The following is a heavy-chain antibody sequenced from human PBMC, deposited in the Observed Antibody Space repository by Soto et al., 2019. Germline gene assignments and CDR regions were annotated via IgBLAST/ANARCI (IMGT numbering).Heavy chain of an antibody. CDR1: GGSISSSSYY. CDR2: IYYSGST. CDR3: ARHYGMGVWFGELYPWFDP. Sequence: QLQLQESGPGLVKPSETLSLTCTVSGGSISSSSYYWGWIRQPPGKGLEWIGSIYYSGSTYYNPSLKSRVTISVDTSKNQFSLKLSSVTAADTAVYYCARHYGMGVWFGELYPWFDPWGQGTLVTVSS. V-gene: IGHV4-39*01. J-gene: IGHJ5*02. D-gene: IGHD3-10*01.